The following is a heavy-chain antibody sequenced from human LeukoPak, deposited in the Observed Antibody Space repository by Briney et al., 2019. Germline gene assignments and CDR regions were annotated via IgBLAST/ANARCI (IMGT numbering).Heavy chain of an antibody. CDR2: INSDGSST. CDR3: ARTADDGSSWYTDFDY. J-gene: IGHJ4*02. CDR1: GFTFSSYW. V-gene: IGHV3-74*01. D-gene: IGHD6-13*01. Sequence: PGGSLRLSCAASGFTFSSYWMHWVRQAPGKGLMWVSRINSDGSSTSYADSVKGRFTISRDNAKNTLYLQMNSLRAEDTAVYYCARTADDGSSWYTDFDYWGQGTLVTVSS.